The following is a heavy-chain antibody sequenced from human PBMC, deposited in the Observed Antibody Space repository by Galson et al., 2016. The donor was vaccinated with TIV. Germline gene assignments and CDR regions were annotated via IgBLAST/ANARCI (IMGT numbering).Heavy chain of an antibody. Sequence: SLRLSCAASGFILSNYEMNWVRQAPGKGLEWISYITSGWGPTYYAESVKGRLSISRDNTKNSLYLQMNSLRPEDTAVYYCVREAVMSFGVDVFDVWGQGTVVTASS. CDR2: ITSGWGPT. CDR1: GFILSNYE. D-gene: IGHD3/OR15-3a*01. J-gene: IGHJ3*01. CDR3: VREAVMSFGVDVFDV. V-gene: IGHV3-48*03.